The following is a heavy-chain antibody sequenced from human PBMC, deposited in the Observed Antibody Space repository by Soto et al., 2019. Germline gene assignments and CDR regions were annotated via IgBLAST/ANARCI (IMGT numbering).Heavy chain of an antibody. CDR3: ARDKITGLFDY. Sequence: SETLSLTCSVSGGSISSVSYYWGWIRQPPGKGLEWIGSIYYSGSAYYSPSLKSRVTMSVDTSKNQFSLKLTSVTAADTAVYYCARDKITGLFDYWGQGTLVTVSS. J-gene: IGHJ4*02. CDR1: GGSISSVSYY. V-gene: IGHV4-39*02. D-gene: IGHD2-8*02. CDR2: IYYSGSA.